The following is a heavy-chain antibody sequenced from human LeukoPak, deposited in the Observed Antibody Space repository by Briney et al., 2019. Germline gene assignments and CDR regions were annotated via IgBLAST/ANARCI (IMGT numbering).Heavy chain of an antibody. CDR1: GGSIISSSYY. CDR3: ARLTGITGAYIDY. J-gene: IGHJ4*02. V-gene: IGHV4-39*01. CDR2: IYYSGST. Sequence: SETLSLTCTVSGGSIISSSYYWGWIRQPPGKGLEWMGSIYYSGSTYYNPSPKSRVTISVDTSKNQFSLKLSSVTAADTAVYYCARLTGITGAYIDYWGQGTLVTVSS. D-gene: IGHD1-20*01.